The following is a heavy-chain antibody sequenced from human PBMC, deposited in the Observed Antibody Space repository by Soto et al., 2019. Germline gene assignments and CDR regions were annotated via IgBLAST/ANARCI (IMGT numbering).Heavy chain of an antibody. CDR1: GGTFSSYA. D-gene: IGHD2-2*01. Sequence: QVQLVQSGAEVKKPGSSVKVSCKASGGTFSSYAISWVRQAPGQGLEWMGGIIPIFGTANYAQKFQGRVTNTADKSTSTAYMELSSLRSEDTAVYYCARGGIVVVPAASPDAGEVAHFDYWGQGTLVTVSS. CDR3: ARGGIVVVPAASPDAGEVAHFDY. J-gene: IGHJ4*02. V-gene: IGHV1-69*06. CDR2: IIPIFGTA.